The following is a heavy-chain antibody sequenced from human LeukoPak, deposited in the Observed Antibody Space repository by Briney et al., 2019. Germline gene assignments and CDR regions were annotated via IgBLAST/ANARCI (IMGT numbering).Heavy chain of an antibody. D-gene: IGHD1-26*01. Sequence: QPGGSLRLSCAASGLTFSSYGMHWVRQAPGKGLEWVAFIRYDGSNKYYADAVKGRFTISRDNSKNTLYLQMNSLRAEDTAVYYCAKAKVSGSYSPSYYYMDVWGKGTTVTISS. CDR2: IRYDGSNK. J-gene: IGHJ6*03. V-gene: IGHV3-30*02. CDR3: AKAKVSGSYSPSYYYMDV. CDR1: GLTFSSYG.